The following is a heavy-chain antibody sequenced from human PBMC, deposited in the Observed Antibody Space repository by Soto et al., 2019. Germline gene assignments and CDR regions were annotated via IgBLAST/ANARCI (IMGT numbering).Heavy chain of an antibody. D-gene: IGHD2-2*01. Sequence: GASVKVSCKASGYTFTTYYMHWVRQAPGQGLEWMGIINPSGGSASYAQKFQGRVTMTRDTSTSTVYMELSSLRSEYTAVYYCARVGYCSSTSCYHWFDPWGQGTLVTVSS. CDR3: ARVGYCSSTSCYHWFDP. V-gene: IGHV1-46*01. CDR2: INPSGGSA. J-gene: IGHJ5*02. CDR1: GYTFTTYY.